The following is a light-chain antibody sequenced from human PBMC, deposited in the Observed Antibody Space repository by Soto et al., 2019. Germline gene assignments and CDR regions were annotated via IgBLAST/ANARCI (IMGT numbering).Light chain of an antibody. CDR1: SSDVGHYNY. J-gene: IGLJ1*01. CDR2: DVT. Sequence: QSALTQPASVSGSPGQSITISCTGTSSDVGHYNYVSWYQQHPGKAPKVMIYDVTNRPSGVSNRFSGSKSGNTASLTISGLQAEDEADYHCSSYTSSSTLVFGTGTKLTVL. CDR3: SSYTSSSTLV. V-gene: IGLV2-14*01.